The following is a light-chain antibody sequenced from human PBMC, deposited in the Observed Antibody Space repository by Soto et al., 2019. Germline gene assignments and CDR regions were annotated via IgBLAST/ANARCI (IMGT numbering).Light chain of an antibody. Sequence: IVKMQSPRTLFVSPGERDIVLCRASQSVRSSLAWYQQKPGQAPRLFIYDASTRATGIPARFTGSGSGTEFTLTISSLQSEDFAVYYCQQYNSWPETFGQGTEVDI. J-gene: IGKJ1*01. CDR3: QQYNSWPET. V-gene: IGKV3-15*01. CDR1: QSVRSS. CDR2: DAS.